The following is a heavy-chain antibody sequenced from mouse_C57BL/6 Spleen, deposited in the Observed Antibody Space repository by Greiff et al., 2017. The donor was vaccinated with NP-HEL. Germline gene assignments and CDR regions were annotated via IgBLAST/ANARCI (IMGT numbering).Heavy chain of an antibody. CDR2: IRSKSNNYAT. CDR3: VRHKISYWYFDV. J-gene: IGHJ1*03. V-gene: IGHV10-1*01. CDR1: GFSFNTYA. D-gene: IGHD6-2*01. Sequence: DVKLVESGGGLVQPKGSLKLSCAASGFSFNTYAMNWVRQAPGKGLEWVARIRSKSNNYATYYADSVKDRFTISRDDSESMLYLQMNNLKTEDTAMYYCVRHKISYWYFDVWGTGTTVTVSS.